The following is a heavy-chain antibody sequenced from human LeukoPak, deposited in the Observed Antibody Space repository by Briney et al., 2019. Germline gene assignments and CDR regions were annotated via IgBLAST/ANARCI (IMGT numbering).Heavy chain of an antibody. V-gene: IGHV4-34*01. CDR3: AGHVSAAAGGR. CDR2: INHSGST. CDR1: GGSFSIYY. J-gene: IGHJ4*02. D-gene: IGHD6-13*01. Sequence: SETLSLTCAVYGGSFSIYYWSWIRQPPGKGLEWLGEINHSGSTNYNPSLKSRVTISLDTSKNQFSLKLNSMTAADTAVYYCAGHVSAAAGGRWGQGTLVTVSS.